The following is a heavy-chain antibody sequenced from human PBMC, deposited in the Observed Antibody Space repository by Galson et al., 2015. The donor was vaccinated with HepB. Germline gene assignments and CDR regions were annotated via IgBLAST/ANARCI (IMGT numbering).Heavy chain of an antibody. Sequence: SLRLSCAASGFIYSDNYMSWIRQAPGKGLEWLSYIASSSSYTKYADSMKGRFTISRDNAKKSLYLQMNRLRAEDTAVYYCARDMRDWGTFGVPRKGEGNYYSLDVWGQGTTVIVSS. CDR2: IASSSSYT. CDR3: ARDMRDWGTFGVPRKGEGNYYSLDV. J-gene: IGHJ6*02. CDR1: GFIYSDNY. V-gene: IGHV3-11*05. D-gene: IGHD3-3*01.